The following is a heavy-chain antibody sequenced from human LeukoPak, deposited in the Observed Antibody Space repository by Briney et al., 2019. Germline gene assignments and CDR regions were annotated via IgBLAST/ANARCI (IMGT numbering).Heavy chain of an antibody. J-gene: IGHJ3*02. V-gene: IGHV3-23*01. CDR2: ISGSGGST. CDR1: GFTFSSYA. D-gene: IGHD3-10*01. Sequence: GGSLRLSCAASGFTFSSYAMSWVRQAPGKGLEWVSAISGSGGSTYYADSVKGRFTISRDNSKNTLYLQMNSLRAEDTAVYYCAKERVLLWFGNDAFDIWGQGTMVTVSS. CDR3: AKERVLLWFGNDAFDI.